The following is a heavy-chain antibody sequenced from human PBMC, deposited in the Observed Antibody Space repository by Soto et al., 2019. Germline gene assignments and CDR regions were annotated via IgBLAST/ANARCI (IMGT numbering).Heavy chain of an antibody. CDR1: GFTFTTYA. CDR3: VKDSNLITWRPNH. Sequence: GGSLRLSCAASGFTFTTYAMRWVRQAPGKGLEWVSAISASGDITYYADSVKGRFTISRDSSKNTLYLQMNGLRAEDTAIYYCVKDSNLITWRPNHWGQGSLVTVYS. CDR2: ISASGDIT. V-gene: IGHV3-23*01. J-gene: IGHJ1*01.